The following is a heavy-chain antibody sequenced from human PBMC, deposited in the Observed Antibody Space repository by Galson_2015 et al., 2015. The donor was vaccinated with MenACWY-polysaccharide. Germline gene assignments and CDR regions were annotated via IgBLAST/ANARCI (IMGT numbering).Heavy chain of an antibody. Sequence: CTVSGDSISSGSYYWSWLRQPAGQGLEWIGRIYTSGSTKYNPSLKSRVTMSVGTSKSQFSLKLSSVTAADTAVYYCARGGGGLGSYYNVFWGQGTLVTVSS. J-gene: IGHJ4*02. CDR2: IYTSGST. CDR3: ARGGGGLGSYYNVF. V-gene: IGHV4-61*02. D-gene: IGHD3-10*01. CDR1: GDSISSGSYY.